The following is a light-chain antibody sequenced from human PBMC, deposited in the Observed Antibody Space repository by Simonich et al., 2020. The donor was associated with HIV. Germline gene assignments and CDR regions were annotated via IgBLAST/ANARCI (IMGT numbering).Light chain of an antibody. J-gene: IGLJ1*01. Sequence: QSALTQPAYVSGSPGPSITISCTGTSSDVGGYNYVSWYQQHPGKAPKLMIYDVSKRPSGVSNRFSGSKSGNTASLTISGLQAEDEADYYCSSYTSSSTYVFGTGTKVTVL. CDR1: SSDVGGYNY. CDR3: SSYTSSSTYV. CDR2: DVS. V-gene: IGLV2-14*01.